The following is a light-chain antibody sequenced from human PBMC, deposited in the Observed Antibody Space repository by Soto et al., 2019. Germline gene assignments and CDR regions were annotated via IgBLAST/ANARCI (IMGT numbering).Light chain of an antibody. Sequence: QSALTQPASVSGSPGQSITMSCTGTSSDVGGYNYVSWYQQHPGKAPKLLIYDVSNRPSGVSGRLSGSKSGNTASLTISGLQAEDEGDYYCSSYSSSGAMLFGGGTKLTVL. CDR1: SSDVGGYNY. CDR2: DVS. CDR3: SSYSSSGAML. J-gene: IGLJ2*01. V-gene: IGLV2-14*01.